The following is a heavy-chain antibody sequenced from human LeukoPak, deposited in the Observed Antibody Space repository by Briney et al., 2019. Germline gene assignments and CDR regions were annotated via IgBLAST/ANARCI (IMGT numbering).Heavy chain of an antibody. J-gene: IGHJ4*02. CDR3: AKGYYYYDSSGYQYYFDY. V-gene: IGHV3-23*01. CDR2: ISGGGGST. Sequence: GGSLRLSCAASGFTFSSYAMSWVRQAPGKGLGWVSAISGGGGSTYYADSVKGRVTISRDNYKNTLYLQMNSLRAEDTAVYYCAKGYYYYDSSGYQYYFDYWGQGTLVTVSS. D-gene: IGHD3-22*01. CDR1: GFTFSSYA.